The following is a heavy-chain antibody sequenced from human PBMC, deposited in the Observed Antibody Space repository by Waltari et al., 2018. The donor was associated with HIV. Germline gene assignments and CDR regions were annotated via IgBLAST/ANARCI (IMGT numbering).Heavy chain of an antibody. D-gene: IGHD6-13*01. J-gene: IGHJ4*02. Sequence: QLQLQESGPGLVKPSETLSLTCTVSGGSISSSSYYWGWIRQPPGKGLEWIGSIYYSGRTYYTPALKSRVTIFVDTSKNQFSRKLSSVTAADTAVYYCARGVIAAAGSPPVSLDYWGQGTLVTVSS. V-gene: IGHV4-39*01. CDR3: ARGVIAAAGSPPVSLDY. CDR2: IYYSGRT. CDR1: GGSISSSSYY.